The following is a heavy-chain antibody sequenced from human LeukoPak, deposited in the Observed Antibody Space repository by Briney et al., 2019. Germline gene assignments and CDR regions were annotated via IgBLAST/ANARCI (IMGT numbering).Heavy chain of an antibody. D-gene: IGHD6-13*01. CDR1: GYTFTGYY. Sequence: ASVKVSCKASGYTFTGYYMHWVRQAPGQGLEWMGWINPKNAGTNFAQRFQGRVTMTRDTSISTVYMELSRLRSDDTALYYCARTLYIAAVPGGFDYWGQGTLVTVSS. J-gene: IGHJ4*02. CDR2: INPKNAGT. V-gene: IGHV1-2*02. CDR3: ARTLYIAAVPGGFDY.